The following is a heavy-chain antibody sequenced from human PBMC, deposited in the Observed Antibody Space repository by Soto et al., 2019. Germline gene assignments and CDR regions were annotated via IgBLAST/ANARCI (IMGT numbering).Heavy chain of an antibody. D-gene: IGHD3-22*01. CDR3: ARHLHTSGYYYSTT. J-gene: IGHJ5*02. CDR1: GYNFDSYW. V-gene: IGHV5-51*01. Sequence: PGESLKISCKGSGYNFDSYWIGWVRQMPGRGLEWMGIINPGDSDTRYSPSFQGQVTISADESTGTAYLRWSSLKASDNAIYYCARHLHTSGYYYSTTWGQGTLVTVSS. CDR2: INPGDSDT.